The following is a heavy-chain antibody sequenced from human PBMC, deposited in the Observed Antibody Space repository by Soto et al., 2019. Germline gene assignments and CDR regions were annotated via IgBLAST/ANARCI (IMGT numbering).Heavy chain of an antibody. V-gene: IGHV5-10-1*01. D-gene: IGHD6-6*01. CDR3: AREGNLEYSSSSSGYYYYYYGMDV. CDR2: IDPSDSYT. J-gene: IGHJ6*02. CDR1: GYSFTSYW. Sequence: GESLKISCKGSGYSFTSYWISWVRQRPGKGLEWMGRIDPSDSYTNYSPSFQGHVTISADKSISTAYLQWSSLKASDTAMYYCAREGNLEYSSSSSGYYYYYYGMDVWGQGTTVTVSS.